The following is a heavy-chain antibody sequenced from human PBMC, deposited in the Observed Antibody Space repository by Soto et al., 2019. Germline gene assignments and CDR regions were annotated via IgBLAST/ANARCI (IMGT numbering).Heavy chain of an antibody. CDR1: GFTFSSYW. Sequence: EVQLVESGGGLVQPGGSLRLSCAASGFTFSSYWMSWVRQAPGKGLEWVANIKQDGSEKYYVDSVKGRFTISRDNAKNSLYLQMKSLRAEGTAVLYCARGPSPDDYWGQGTLVTVSS. J-gene: IGHJ4*02. CDR2: IKQDGSEK. CDR3: ARGPSPDDY. V-gene: IGHV3-7*01.